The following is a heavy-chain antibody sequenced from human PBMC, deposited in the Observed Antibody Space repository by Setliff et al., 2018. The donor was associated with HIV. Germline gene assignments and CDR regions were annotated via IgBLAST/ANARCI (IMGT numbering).Heavy chain of an antibody. CDR2: IYYSGST. CDR3: ARSPSARLYYHHMDV. Sequence: PSETLSLTCSVSGGSITSGGYYWSWIRQHPGKDLEWIGYIYYSGSTFYNPSLKSRVTISVDTSKNQFSLELTSVTAADTAVYFCARSPSARLYYHHMDVWGKGTTVTVSS. V-gene: IGHV4-31*03. J-gene: IGHJ6*03. CDR1: GGSITSGGYY.